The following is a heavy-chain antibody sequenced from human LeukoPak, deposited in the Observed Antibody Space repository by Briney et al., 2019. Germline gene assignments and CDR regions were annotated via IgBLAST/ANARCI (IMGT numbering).Heavy chain of an antibody. V-gene: IGHV3-30*01. CDR3: ADGYNPYFQH. Sequence: PGGSLRLSCAVSGFTFNRYAMHWVRQAPDKGLEWVAVISYDGSNKYHADSVRGRFTISRDNSENTLYLQMNSLRAEDTAVYYCADGYNPYFQHWGQSTLVIVSS. D-gene: IGHD5-24*01. J-gene: IGHJ1*01. CDR2: ISYDGSNK. CDR1: GFTFNRYA.